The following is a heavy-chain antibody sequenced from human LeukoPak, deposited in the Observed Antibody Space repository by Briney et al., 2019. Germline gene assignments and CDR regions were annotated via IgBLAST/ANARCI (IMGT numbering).Heavy chain of an antibody. CDR1: GGTFSSYA. J-gene: IGHJ4*02. D-gene: IGHD2-15*01. CDR2: IIPIFGTA. Sequence: ASVKVSCKASGGTFSSYAISWVRQAPGQGLEWMGGIIPIFGTANYAQKFQGRVTITADESTSTAYMGLSSLRSEDTAVYYCARDRLQRPRYCSGGSCYHSELDYWGQGTLVTVSS. CDR3: ARDRLQRPRYCSGGSCYHSELDY. V-gene: IGHV1-69*13.